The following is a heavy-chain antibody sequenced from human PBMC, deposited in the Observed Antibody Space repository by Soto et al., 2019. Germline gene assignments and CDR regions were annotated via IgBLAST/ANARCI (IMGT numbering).Heavy chain of an antibody. CDR3: ARGDCVGGTCYSLAGSFYYDMDV. CDR2: INSDGSVS. J-gene: IGHJ6*03. D-gene: IGHD2-15*01. V-gene: IGHV3-74*02. CDR1: GFTFSNYW. Sequence: EVQLVESGGGLVQPGGSLRLSCAASGFTFSNYWMYWVRQAPGKGLEWVSRINSDGSVSSHADSVKGRLTSSRDNVKNTLYLHMDSLRAEDTAVYYCARGDCVGGTCYSLAGSFYYDMDVWGKGTTVTVFS.